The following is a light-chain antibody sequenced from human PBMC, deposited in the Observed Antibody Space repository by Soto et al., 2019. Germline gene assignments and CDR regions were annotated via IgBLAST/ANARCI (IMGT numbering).Light chain of an antibody. CDR3: QQANSFPTT. Sequence: DIQMTQSPSSVSASVGDRVTITCRASQSISGWLAWYQQKPGKAPKLLIYAASNLQSGVPSRFSGSGFGTDFTLTISSLQPEEFATYYCQQANSFPTTFGQGPKVDIK. CDR2: AAS. J-gene: IGKJ1*01. CDR1: QSISGW. V-gene: IGKV1-12*01.